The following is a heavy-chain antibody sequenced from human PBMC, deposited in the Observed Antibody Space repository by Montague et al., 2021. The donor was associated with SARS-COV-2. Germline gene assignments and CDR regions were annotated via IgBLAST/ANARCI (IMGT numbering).Heavy chain of an antibody. CDR2: VYYSGRS. V-gene: IGHV4-59*01. CDR3: ARSLDPSGTYYLPY. J-gene: IGHJ4*02. Sequence: SETLSLTCTVSGDSISTSYWAWIRQPPGKGLEWIGYVYYSGRSSYNPSLKSRVTISVDTSKNQVSLNLRSVTAADTAVYYCARSLDPSGTYYLPYWGQGTLVTVSS. D-gene: IGHD3-10*01. CDR1: GDSISTSY.